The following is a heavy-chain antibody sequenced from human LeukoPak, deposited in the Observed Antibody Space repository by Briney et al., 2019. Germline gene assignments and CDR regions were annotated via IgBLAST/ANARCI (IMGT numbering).Heavy chain of an antibody. Sequence: PSETLSLTCTVSGGSISTYYWSWIRQPPGKGLEWIGYIYDSGNTKFNPSLKSRVTISADRSKNQFSLKLSSVTAADTAVYYCARAYGSGSYYIPQWGQGTLVTVSS. D-gene: IGHD3-10*01. CDR3: ARAYGSGSYYIPQ. V-gene: IGHV4-59*12. J-gene: IGHJ4*02. CDR1: GGSISTYY. CDR2: IYDSGNT.